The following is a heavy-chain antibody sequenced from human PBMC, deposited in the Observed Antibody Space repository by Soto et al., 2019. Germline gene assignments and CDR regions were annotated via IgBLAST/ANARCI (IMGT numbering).Heavy chain of an antibody. D-gene: IGHD1-26*01. CDR3: AREVGATARAFDY. CDR2: IHHRGST. V-gene: IGHV4-38-2*02. J-gene: IGHJ4*02. CDR1: GYSISNGYF. Sequence: PSETLSLTCAVSGYSISNGYFWGWIRQPPGKGLEWIGSIHHRGSTYYNPSLQSRLTISVDTSKNHFSLKLSTVTAADTAVYFCAREVGATARAFDYWGQGSLVTVSS.